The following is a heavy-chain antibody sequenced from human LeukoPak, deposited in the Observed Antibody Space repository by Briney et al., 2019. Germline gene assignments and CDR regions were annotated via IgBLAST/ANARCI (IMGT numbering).Heavy chain of an antibody. CDR2: VFHSGST. CDR1: GGSMRSYY. V-gene: IGHV4-59*01. D-gene: IGHD4/OR15-4a*01. J-gene: IGHJ4*02. CDR3: AGEGASWHRFDD. Sequence: SETLSLTCSVSGGSMRSYYWSWIRQPPGKGLEGIGYVFHSGSTNYNPSLKSRVTIFLDMSKKQFSLRLTSVTAADTAVYYCAGEGASWHRFDDWGLGTLVTVSS.